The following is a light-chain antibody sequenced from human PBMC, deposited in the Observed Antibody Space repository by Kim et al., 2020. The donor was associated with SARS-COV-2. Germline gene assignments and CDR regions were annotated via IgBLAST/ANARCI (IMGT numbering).Light chain of an antibody. J-gene: IGLJ3*02. Sequence: PGGTVTLTWSSSTGAVTRGYSPNWFQQKPGQAPRALIYSTTKTHSWTPARFSGSLLGGKAALTLSGVQPEDEAEYYCLLYYGGAQVFGGGTKLTVL. CDR3: LLYYGGAQV. CDR2: STT. V-gene: IGLV7-43*01. CDR1: TGAVTRGYS.